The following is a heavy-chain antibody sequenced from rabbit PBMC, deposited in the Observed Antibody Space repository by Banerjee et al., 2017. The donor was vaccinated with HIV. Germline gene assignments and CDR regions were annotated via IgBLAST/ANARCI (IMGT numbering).Heavy chain of an antibody. J-gene: IGHJ4*01. CDR3: ARDEASSGDYTFNL. V-gene: IGHV1S45*01. CDR2: IGVGSSGST. CDR1: GFDFSNNT. Sequence: QQQLEESGGGLVKPEGSLTLTCKASGFDFSNNTMCWARQAPGKGPEWVACIGVGSSGSTYYASWAKGRFTISKTSSTTVTLQMTSLTAADTATYFCARDEASSGDYTFNLWGPGTLVTVS. D-gene: IGHD1-1*01.